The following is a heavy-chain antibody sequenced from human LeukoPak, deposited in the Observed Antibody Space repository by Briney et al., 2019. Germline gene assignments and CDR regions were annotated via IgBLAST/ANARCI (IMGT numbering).Heavy chain of an antibody. V-gene: IGHV3-23*01. J-gene: IGHJ4*02. CDR3: ARDERWIQFNH. CDR2: IVGSGVTT. CDR1: GFTFSNYG. D-gene: IGHD5-18*01. Sequence: PGGSLRLSCVASGFTFSNYGMNWVRQAPGKGLEWVSGIVGSGVTTYYADSVKGRFTISRDNSKNTLYLHMNGLRVEDTAIYYCARDERWIQFNHWGQGTLVTVSS.